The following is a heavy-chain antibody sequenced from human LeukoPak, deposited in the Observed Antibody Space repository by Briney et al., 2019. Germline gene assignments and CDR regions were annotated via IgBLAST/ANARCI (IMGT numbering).Heavy chain of an antibody. J-gene: IGHJ4*02. Sequence: ASVKVSCKASGYTFTSYYMHWVRQAPGQGLEWMGIINPSGGSTSYAQKFQGRVIMTRDTSTSTVYMELSSLRSEDTAVYYCARERRGYSYEYYFDYWGQGTLVTVSS. CDR3: ARERRGYSYEYYFDY. V-gene: IGHV1-46*01. CDR2: INPSGGST. CDR1: GYTFTSYY. D-gene: IGHD5-18*01.